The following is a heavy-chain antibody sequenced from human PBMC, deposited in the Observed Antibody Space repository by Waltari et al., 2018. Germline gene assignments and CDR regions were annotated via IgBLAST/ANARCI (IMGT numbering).Heavy chain of an antibody. CDR3: AKDSSSSWTYYFDY. V-gene: IGHV3-23*04. Sequence: EVQLVESGGGLVQPGGSLRLSCAASGFTFSSYAMSWVRQAPGKGLEWVSGIRGGSTYNADAVKGRFTISRDNSKNTLYLQMNSLRAEDTAVYYCAKDSSSSWTYYFDYWGQGTLATVSS. J-gene: IGHJ4*02. CDR1: GFTFSSYA. D-gene: IGHD2-2*01. CDR2: IRGGST.